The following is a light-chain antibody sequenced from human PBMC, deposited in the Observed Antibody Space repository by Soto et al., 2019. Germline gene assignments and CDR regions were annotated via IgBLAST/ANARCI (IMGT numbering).Light chain of an antibody. CDR3: LQYGSSPAT. CDR1: QSVYSTY. Sequence: EIVLTQSPGTLSLSPGERATLSCRASQSVYSTYLAWYRQKPGQAPRLLIYGASSRTTGTPDRFSGGGSGTDFPLPISRLEPADFAVYYCLQYGSSPATFGQGTKLEIK. J-gene: IGKJ2*01. CDR2: GAS. V-gene: IGKV3-20*01.